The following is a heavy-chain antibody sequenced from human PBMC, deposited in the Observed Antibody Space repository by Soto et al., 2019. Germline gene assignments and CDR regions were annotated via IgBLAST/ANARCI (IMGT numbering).Heavy chain of an antibody. CDR2: ISSSGSTI. CDR1: GFTFSSYE. CDR3: ESVGKSYGMDV. D-gene: IGHD1-26*01. V-gene: IGHV3-48*03. Sequence: GGSLRLSCAASGFTFSSYEMNWVRQAPGKGLEWVSYISSSGSTIYYADSVKGRFTISRDNAKNSLYLQMNSLRAEDTAVYYCESVGKSYGMDVWGQGTKVTVS. J-gene: IGHJ6*02.